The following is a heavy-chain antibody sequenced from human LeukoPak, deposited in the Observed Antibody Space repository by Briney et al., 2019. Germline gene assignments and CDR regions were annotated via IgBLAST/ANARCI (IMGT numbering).Heavy chain of an antibody. CDR3: ARDSSSWYGWDYFDY. V-gene: IGHV4-59*01. Sequence: KPSETLSLTCTVSGGSISSYYWSWIRQPPGKGLEWIGYIYYSGSTNYNPSLKSRVTISVDTSKNQFSLKLSSVTAADTAVYYCARDSSSWYGWDYFDYWGQGTLVTVSS. D-gene: IGHD6-13*01. CDR2: IYYSGST. CDR1: GGSISSYY. J-gene: IGHJ4*02.